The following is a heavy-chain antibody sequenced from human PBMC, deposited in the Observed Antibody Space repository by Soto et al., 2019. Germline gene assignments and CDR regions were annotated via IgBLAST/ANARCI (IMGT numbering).Heavy chain of an antibody. CDR2: IYYSGTT. CDR3: ARQSGGYYYYGMDV. Sequence: SETLSLTCTVSGGSVSSGSYYWSWIRQPPGKGLEWIGYIYYSGTTNYSPSLKSRVTISVDTSKNQFSLKLSSVTAADSAIYYCARQSGGYYYYGMDVWGQGTTVTVS. J-gene: IGHJ6*02. CDR1: GGSVSSGSYY. D-gene: IGHD1-26*01. V-gene: IGHV4-61*01.